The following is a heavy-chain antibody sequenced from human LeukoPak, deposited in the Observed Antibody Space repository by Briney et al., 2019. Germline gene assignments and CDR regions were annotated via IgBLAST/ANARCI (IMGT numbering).Heavy chain of an antibody. J-gene: IGHJ4*02. D-gene: IGHD1-1*01. Sequence: GGSLRLSCAASGFTFSIYGMNWVRQAPGRGLEWASIIFANGSTTYYADSVKGRFTISRDDSKNTLYLQMNSLRAEDTAVYYCAKYLRPDGINDLDHWGQGTLVTVSS. CDR2: IFANGSTT. V-gene: IGHV3-23*05. CDR3: AKYLRPDGINDLDH. CDR1: GFTFSIYG.